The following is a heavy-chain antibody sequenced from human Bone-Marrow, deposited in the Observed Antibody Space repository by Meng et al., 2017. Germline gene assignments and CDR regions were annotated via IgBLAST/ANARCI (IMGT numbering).Heavy chain of an antibody. J-gene: IGHJ4*02. Sequence: GESLKISCAASGFTFSNTWMSWVRQAPGKGPEWVANIKEDGSTKDYVDSVKGRFTISRDNAKNSLYLQMNSLRAEDTAVYYCVPQLGYSAYASFARWGQGTLVTVSS. CDR2: IKEDGSTK. CDR1: GFTFSNTW. D-gene: IGHD5-12*01. CDR3: VPQLGYSAYASFAR. V-gene: IGHV3-7*01.